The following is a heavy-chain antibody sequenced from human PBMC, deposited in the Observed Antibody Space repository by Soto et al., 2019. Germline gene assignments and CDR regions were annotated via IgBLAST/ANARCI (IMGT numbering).Heavy chain of an antibody. Sequence: LSEHLSHTCSVSGRSASSGGHYWSWIRQPPGKRLEWIAYISDTGTTNYNPSLKSRVTISLDMSKNRVSLRLDSVTAADTAVYHWARDRSDNSNSYDACDIWGQGSRVT. J-gene: IGHJ3*02. CDR1: GRSASSGGHY. CDR3: ARDRSDNSNSYDACDI. D-gene: IGHD1-20*01. V-gene: IGHV4-61*08. CDR2: ISDTGTT.